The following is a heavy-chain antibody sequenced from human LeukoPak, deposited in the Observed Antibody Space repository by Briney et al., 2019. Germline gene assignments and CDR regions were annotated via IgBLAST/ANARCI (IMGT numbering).Heavy chain of an antibody. CDR2: IYYSGST. D-gene: IGHD6-13*01. CDR3: ARSSSWYSYYFDY. Sequence: PSETLSLTCTVSGGSISNKYWSWIRQPPGKGLEWIGYIYYSGSTNYNPSLKSRVTILVDTSKNQFSLKLSSVTAADTAVYYCARSSSWYSYYFDYWGQGTLVTVSS. V-gene: IGHV4-59*12. J-gene: IGHJ4*02. CDR1: GGSISNKY.